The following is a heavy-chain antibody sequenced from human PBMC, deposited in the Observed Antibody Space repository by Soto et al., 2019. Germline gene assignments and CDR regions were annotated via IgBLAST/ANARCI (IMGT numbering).Heavy chain of an antibody. CDR3: ARPHYDSNTFYYFFDF. J-gene: IGHJ4*02. CDR1: GGPFSGYS. Sequence: SETLSLTCAVYGGPFSGYSWSWIRQPPGKGLEWIGEIFLGGSTNYSPSLKSRVTISVDTSKNQFSLELSSVTAADTAVYYCARPHYDSNTFYYFFDFWGQGTLVTVSS. CDR2: IFLGGST. D-gene: IGHD3-22*01. V-gene: IGHV4-34*12.